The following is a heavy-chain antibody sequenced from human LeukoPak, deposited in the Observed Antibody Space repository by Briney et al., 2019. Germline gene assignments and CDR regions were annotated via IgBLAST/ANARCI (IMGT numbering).Heavy chain of an antibody. CDR3: ARDYYYDSSGKLDY. J-gene: IGHJ4*02. CDR2: IIPIFGTA. D-gene: IGHD3-22*01. V-gene: IGHV1-69*13. CDR1: GGTFSSYA. Sequence: GASVKVSCKASGGTFSSYAISWVRQAPGQGLEWMGGIIPIFGTANYAQKFQGRVTITADESTSTAYMELSSLRSEDTAVYYCARDYYYDSSGKLDYWGQGTLVTVSS.